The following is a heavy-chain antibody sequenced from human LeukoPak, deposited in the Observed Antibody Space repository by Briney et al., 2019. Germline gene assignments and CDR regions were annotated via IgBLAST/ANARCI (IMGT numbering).Heavy chain of an antibody. Sequence: GSSVTVSCKASVGTFSSYAISWVRQDPGQGLEWMGRIIPIFGKANYAQQFQGRVTNTADKSTSTAYMELSSLSSEDTAVYYCAGAPDDYYGSSGSPEAYYYYYMDVWGKGTTVTVSS. D-gene: IGHD3-22*01. CDR3: AGAPDDYYGSSGSPEAYYYYYMDV. V-gene: IGHV1-69*04. CDR2: IIPIFGKA. J-gene: IGHJ6*03. CDR1: VGTFSSYA.